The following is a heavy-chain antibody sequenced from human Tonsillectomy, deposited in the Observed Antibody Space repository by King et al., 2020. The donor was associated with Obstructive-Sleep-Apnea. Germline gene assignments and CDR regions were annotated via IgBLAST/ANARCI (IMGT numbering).Heavy chain of an antibody. V-gene: IGHV3-9*01. J-gene: IGHJ4*02. CDR2: VSWSGGKI. Sequence: VQLVESGGGLVQPGRSLRLSCAASGFTFDDYAMQWVRQAPGKGLEWVSGVSWSGGKIAYADSVKGRFTISRDNAKNSLYLQMNSLRPEDTALYYCVKGRVGVTDQGYFDHWGQGTLVTVSS. CDR3: VKGRVGVTDQGYFDH. CDR1: GFTFDDYA. D-gene: IGHD2-21*02.